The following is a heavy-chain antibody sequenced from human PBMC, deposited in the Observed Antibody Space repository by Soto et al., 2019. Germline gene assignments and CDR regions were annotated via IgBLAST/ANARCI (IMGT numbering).Heavy chain of an antibody. Sequence: QVQLQESGPGLVKPSQTLSVSCNVYGVSVSSGDYYWSWIRPHAGGGLEWIGYIDRSGSTYYKPSLRGRVIMAVVTSTNQIYLRRLSVTAADTAMYCCARDSGVNSENYYFLDVWGHGTTVTVSS. D-gene: IGHD1-1*01. J-gene: IGHJ6*02. V-gene: IGHV4-31*03. CDR1: GVSVSSGDYY. CDR2: IDRSGST. CDR3: ARDSGVNSENYYFLDV.